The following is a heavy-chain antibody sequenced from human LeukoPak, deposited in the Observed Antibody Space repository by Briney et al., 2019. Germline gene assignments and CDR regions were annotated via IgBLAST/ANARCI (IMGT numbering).Heavy chain of an antibody. D-gene: IGHD3/OR15-3a*01. Sequence: GGSLRLSCAASGFTVSSNYMSWVRQAPGKGLEWVSVIYSGGSTYYADSVKGRFTISRDNSKNTLYLQMNSLRAEDTAVYYCAKSHGLVIAHFDYWGQGTLVTVSS. V-gene: IGHV3-66*01. CDR2: IYSGGST. CDR1: GFTVSSNY. CDR3: AKSHGLVIAHFDY. J-gene: IGHJ4*02.